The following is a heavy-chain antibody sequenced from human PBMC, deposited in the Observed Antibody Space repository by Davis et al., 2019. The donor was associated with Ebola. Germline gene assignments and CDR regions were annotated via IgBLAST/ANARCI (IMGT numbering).Heavy chain of an antibody. Sequence: GESLKISCAASGFTFRSYGMHGVSQAPGKGLEWRAVIWYDGSNRYYADSVKGRFTSSRDNSKNTLYLQMNTLRAEDTAVYDCARASGYSSGWTGYWGQGTLVTVSS. D-gene: IGHD6-19*01. V-gene: IGHV3-33*01. CDR2: IWYDGSNR. CDR3: ARASGYSSGWTGY. J-gene: IGHJ4*02. CDR1: GFTFRSYG.